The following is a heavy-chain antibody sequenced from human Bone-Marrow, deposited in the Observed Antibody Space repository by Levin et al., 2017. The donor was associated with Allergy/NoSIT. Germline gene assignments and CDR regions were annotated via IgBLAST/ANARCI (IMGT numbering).Heavy chain of an antibody. J-gene: IGHJ4*02. CDR1: GFTLSSYP. V-gene: IGHV3-30-3*01. CDR2: MSNDVNNR. CDR3: ARDTRVRMATYQSFDH. Sequence: GESLKISCAASGFTLSSYPIHWVRQAPGKGLEWVAVMSNDVNNRYYADSVTGRFTISRDDSMNTLYLQMSSLRTEDTAVYYCARDTRVRMATYQSFDHWGQGTLVAVSS. D-gene: IGHD5-24*01.